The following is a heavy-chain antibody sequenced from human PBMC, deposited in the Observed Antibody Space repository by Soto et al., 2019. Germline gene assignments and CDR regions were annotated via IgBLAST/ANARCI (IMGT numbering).Heavy chain of an antibody. V-gene: IGHV3-23*05. D-gene: IGHD6-13*01. CDR2: IYSSGSRT. CDR1: GYTFSGYT. Sequence: EVQLLESGGHLVQPGGSLTLSCAASGYTFSGYTLSWVRQAAGRGLEWVAGIYSSGSRTFYADSVEGRFTISRDNSNNLLFLHMDNLRGEDTAVYYCAKDRHPEGIWTFDHWGQGTLVTVPS. CDR3: AKDRHPEGIWTFDH. J-gene: IGHJ4*02.